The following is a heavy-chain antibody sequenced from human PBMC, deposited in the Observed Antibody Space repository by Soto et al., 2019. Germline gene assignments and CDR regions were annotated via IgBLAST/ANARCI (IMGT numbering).Heavy chain of an antibody. CDR3: ARLRGYCSSTSRYHWFDS. J-gene: IGHJ5*01. D-gene: IGHD2-2*01. V-gene: IGHV4-59*08. CDR2: IYYSGST. CDR1: GGSISSYY. Sequence: SETLSLTCTVSGGSISSYYWSWIRQPPGKGLEWIGYIYYSGSTNYNPSLKSRVTISVDTSKNQFSLKLSSVTAADTAVYYCARLRGYCSSTSRYHWFDSWGQGTLVTVSS.